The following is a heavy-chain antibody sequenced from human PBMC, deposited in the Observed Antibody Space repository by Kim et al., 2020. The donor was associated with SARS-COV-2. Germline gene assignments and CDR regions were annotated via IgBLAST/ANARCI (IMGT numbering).Heavy chain of an antibody. CDR2: ISSSSSYI. D-gene: IGHD3-10*01. J-gene: IGHJ6*02. V-gene: IGHV3-21*01. CDR1: GFTFSSYS. CDR3: ARDQGSDIWGWDYYYGIDI. Sequence: GGSLRLSCAASGFTFSSYSMNWVRQAPGKGLEWVSSISSSSSYIYYADSVKGRFTISRDNAKNSLYLQMNSLRAEDTAVYYCARDQGSDIWGWDYYYGIDIWGQGTTVTVSS.